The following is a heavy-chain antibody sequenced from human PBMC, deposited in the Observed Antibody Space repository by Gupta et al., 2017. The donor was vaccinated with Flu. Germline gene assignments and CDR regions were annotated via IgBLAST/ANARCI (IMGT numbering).Heavy chain of an antibody. V-gene: IGHV3-21*06. CDR2: ISSSGTHR. D-gene: IGHD6-19*01. J-gene: IGHJ4*02. CDR1: GFTFSGSS. CDR3: TRNQQWLDY. Sequence: EVKLVESGGGLVKPGGSLRLSCAASGFTFSGSSMSWVRQAPGKGLEWVSSISSSGTHRYYADSLKGRLTISRDKAKNSLLLQMNSLRVDDTAVEDGTRNQQWLDYWGQGALVTVSS.